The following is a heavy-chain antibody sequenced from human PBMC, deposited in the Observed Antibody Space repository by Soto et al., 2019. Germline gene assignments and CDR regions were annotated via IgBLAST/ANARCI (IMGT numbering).Heavy chain of an antibody. D-gene: IGHD6-13*01. CDR3: TRDHISSWYLTSPGAFNI. V-gene: IGHV4-4*02. CDR1: DASIGSINW. Sequence: SETLSLTSAVSDASIGSINWWSWVRQSPEKGLEWIGEIFHSGSTNYNPSLKSRVTISVDKSKSEFPLKLTSVTDADTAVYYCTRDHISSWYLTSPGAFNIWGQGTMVTVSS. CDR2: IFHSGST. J-gene: IGHJ3*02.